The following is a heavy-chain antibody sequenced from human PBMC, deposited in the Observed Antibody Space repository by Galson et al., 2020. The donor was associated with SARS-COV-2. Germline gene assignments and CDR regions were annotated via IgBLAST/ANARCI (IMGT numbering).Heavy chain of an antibody. CDR2: IKSKTDGGTT. Sequence: GGSLRLSCAASGFTFSNAWMSWVRQAQGKGLEWVGRIKSKTDGGTTDYAAPVKGRFTISRDDSKNTLYLQMNSLKTEDTAVYYCTTDTWNYYYNVRDVGGQGTTVTVSS. J-gene: IGHJ6*02. V-gene: IGHV3-15*01. CDR3: TTDTWNYYYNVRDV. CDR1: GFTFSNAW.